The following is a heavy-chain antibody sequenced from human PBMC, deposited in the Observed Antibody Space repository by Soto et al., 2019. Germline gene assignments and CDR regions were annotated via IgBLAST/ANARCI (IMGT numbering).Heavy chain of an antibody. CDR1: GFTFSSYA. D-gene: IGHD2-8*01. CDR2: ISGTGTTT. V-gene: IGHV3-23*01. J-gene: IGHJ4*02. CDR3: VKAVYLLDFDY. Sequence: GLLRLAGAASGFTFSSYAMTWVRQAPGKGLEWVSTISGTGTTTYYADSVKGRFTISRDNSKNTLYLQMNSLRTEDTAVYYCVKAVYLLDFDYWGQGTLVTVSS.